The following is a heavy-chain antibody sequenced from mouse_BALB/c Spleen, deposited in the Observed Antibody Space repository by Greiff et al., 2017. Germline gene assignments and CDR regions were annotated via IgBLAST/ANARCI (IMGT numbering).Heavy chain of an antibody. CDR3: ARLGYYGSRPYWYFDV. V-gene: IGHV3-2*02. Sequence: EVQLVESGPGLVKPSQSLSLTCTVTGYSITSDYAWNWIRQFPGNKLEWMGYISYSGSTSYNPSLKSRISITRDTSKNQFFLQLNSVTTEDTATYYCARLGYYGSRPYWYFDVWGAGTTVTVSS. D-gene: IGHD1-1*01. J-gene: IGHJ1*01. CDR1: GYSITSDYA. CDR2: ISYSGST.